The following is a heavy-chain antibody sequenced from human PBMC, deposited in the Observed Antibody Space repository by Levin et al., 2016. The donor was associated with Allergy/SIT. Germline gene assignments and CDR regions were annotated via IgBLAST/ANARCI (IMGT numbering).Heavy chain of an antibody. D-gene: IGHD4-23*01. Sequence: GESLKISCAASGFTFSSYWMHWVRQVPGKGLVWVSRINEDATFTSYADSVKGRFTISRDNDKNTVYLQMNSLRAEDTAIYYCVRDLIMVVTPGDDFDYWGQGTLVTVSS. CDR1: GFTFSSYW. CDR3: VRDLIMVVTPGDDFDY. CDR2: INEDATFT. J-gene: IGHJ4*02. V-gene: IGHV3-74*01.